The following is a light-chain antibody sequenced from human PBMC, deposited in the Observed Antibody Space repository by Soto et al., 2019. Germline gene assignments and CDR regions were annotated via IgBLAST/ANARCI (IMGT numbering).Light chain of an antibody. J-gene: IGLJ3*02. CDR1: SSNVGSNT. V-gene: IGLV1-44*01. Sequence: QSVLTQPPSVSGTPGQRVTISCSGSSSNVGSNTVHWYQQVPGTAPKLLIFNNNQRPSGVPDRFSGSTSGTSASLAISGLQSEDESEYYCCSYAGFYTLVFGGGTQLTVL. CDR2: NNN. CDR3: CSYAGFYTLV.